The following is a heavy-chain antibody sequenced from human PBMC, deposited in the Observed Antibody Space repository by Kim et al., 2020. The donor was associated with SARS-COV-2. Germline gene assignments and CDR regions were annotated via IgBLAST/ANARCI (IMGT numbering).Heavy chain of an antibody. V-gene: IGHV3-23*01. D-gene: IGHD6-6*01. J-gene: IGHJ5*02. Sequence: GSTYTAESVEGRFTLSRDNSENTLYLQMNSLRAEDTAVYYCAKSKQLASWGQGTLVTVSS. CDR3: AKSKQLAS. CDR2: GST.